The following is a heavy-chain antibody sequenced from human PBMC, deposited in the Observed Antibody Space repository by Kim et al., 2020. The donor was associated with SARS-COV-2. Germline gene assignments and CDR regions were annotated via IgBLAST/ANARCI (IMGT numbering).Heavy chain of an antibody. CDR2: IDTSGSA. CDR3: ARDPYGSGPNFDD. D-gene: IGHD3-10*01. J-gene: IGHJ4*02. V-gene: IGHV4-61*02. CDR1: SGSINSGSHY. Sequence: SETLSLTCTVSSGSINSGSHYWTWIRQPADKTLEWIGRIDTSGSANDNPSLKSRVTISIDTSKNQFSLKLSSVTAADTAVYYCARDPYGSGPNFDDWGQGTLVTVSS.